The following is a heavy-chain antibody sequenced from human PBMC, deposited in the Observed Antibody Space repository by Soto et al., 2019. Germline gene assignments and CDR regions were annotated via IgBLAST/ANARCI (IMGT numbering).Heavy chain of an antibody. V-gene: IGHV4-34*01. Sequence: QVQLQQWGAGLLKPSETLSLTCAVYGGSFSGYYWTWSRQPPGTGLEWIGEINHSGSTNYNPPLKRRVTISVDTSKNQFSLKLTSVTAAATVVYYCARDKITGLFDYGGQGTLVTVSS. CDR2: INHSGST. D-gene: IGHD2-8*02. CDR3: ARDKITGLFDY. J-gene: IGHJ4*02. CDR1: GGSFSGYY.